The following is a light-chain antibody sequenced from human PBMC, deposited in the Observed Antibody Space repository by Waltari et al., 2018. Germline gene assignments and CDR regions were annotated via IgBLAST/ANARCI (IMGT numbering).Light chain of an antibody. CDR1: SSDVGGYKY. V-gene: IGLV2-14*01. J-gene: IGLJ1*01. CDR3: SSYTSSSTPYV. Sequence: QSALTQPASVSGSPGQSITISCTGTSSDVGGYKYVSWYQQHPGKAPKLMIYDVSKRPSAVSNRFSGSTSGNTASPAISGLQAEDEANYYCSSYTSSSTPYVFGTGTKVTVL. CDR2: DVS.